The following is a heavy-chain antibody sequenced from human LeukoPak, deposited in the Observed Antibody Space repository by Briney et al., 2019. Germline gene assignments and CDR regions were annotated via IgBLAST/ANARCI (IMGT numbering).Heavy chain of an antibody. J-gene: IGHJ4*02. Sequence: GGSLRLSCAASGFTVSSNYMSWVRQAPGKGLEWVSVIYSGGSTYYADSVKGRFTISRDNSKNTLYLQMNSLRAEDTAVYYCARDRPHTAMVNFDYWGQGTLVTVSS. CDR1: GFTVSSNY. CDR3: ARDRPHTAMVNFDY. V-gene: IGHV3-66*01. CDR2: IYSGGST. D-gene: IGHD5-18*01.